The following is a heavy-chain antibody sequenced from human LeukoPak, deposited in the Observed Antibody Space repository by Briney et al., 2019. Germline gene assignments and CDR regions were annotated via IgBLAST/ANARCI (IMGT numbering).Heavy chain of an antibody. D-gene: IGHD6-6*01. J-gene: IGHJ6*03. CDR2: LYSGGST. V-gene: IGHV3-53*01. Sequence: SGGSLRLSCAASGFTFSSYAMSWVRQAPGKGLEWVSVLYSGGSTYYADSVKGRFTISRDNSKNTLYLQMNSLRAEDTAVYFCARVYSSSSSYYYNYMDVWGKGTTVTVSS. CDR1: GFTFSSYA. CDR3: ARVYSSSSSYYYNYMDV.